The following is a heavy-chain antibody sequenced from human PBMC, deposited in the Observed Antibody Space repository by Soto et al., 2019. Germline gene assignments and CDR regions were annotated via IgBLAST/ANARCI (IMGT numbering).Heavy chain of an antibody. J-gene: IGHJ6*03. CDR2: ISSNGGST. V-gene: IGHV3-64*01. CDR1: GFTFSSYA. Sequence: GALRLSCAASGFTFSSYAMHWVRQAPGKGLEYVSAISSNGGSTYYANSVKGRFTISRDNSKNTLYLQMGSLRAEDMAVYYCARGRDDVSYYYDMDVWGKGTTVTVSS. CDR3: ARGRDDVSYYYDMDV. D-gene: IGHD1-1*01.